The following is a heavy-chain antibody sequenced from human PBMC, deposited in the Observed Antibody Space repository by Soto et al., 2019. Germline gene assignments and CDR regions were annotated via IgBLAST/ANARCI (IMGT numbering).Heavy chain of an antibody. J-gene: IGHJ4*02. CDR3: ARDMGLELRGGGVDY. Sequence: SVKVSCKASGGTFSSYAISWVRQAPGQGLEWMGGIIPIFGTANYAQKFQGRVTITADESTSTAYMELSSLRSEDTAVYYCARDMGLELRGGGVDYWGQGTLVTVSS. D-gene: IGHD1-7*01. CDR1: GGTFSSYA. V-gene: IGHV1-69*13. CDR2: IIPIFGTA.